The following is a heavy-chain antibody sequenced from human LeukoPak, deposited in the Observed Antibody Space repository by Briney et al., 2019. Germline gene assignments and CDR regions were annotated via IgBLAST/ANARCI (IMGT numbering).Heavy chain of an antibody. Sequence: GGSLRLSCAASVFTFSSYSMNWVRQAPGKGLEWVSSISSSSSYIYYADSVKGRFTISGDNAKNSLYLLMNGLRPEDTAVYYCASDNSVVEEHYYYGMDVWGQGTTVTVSS. V-gene: IGHV3-21*01. CDR2: ISSSSSYI. D-gene: IGHD2-15*01. CDR1: VFTFSSYS. CDR3: ASDNSVVEEHYYYGMDV. J-gene: IGHJ6*02.